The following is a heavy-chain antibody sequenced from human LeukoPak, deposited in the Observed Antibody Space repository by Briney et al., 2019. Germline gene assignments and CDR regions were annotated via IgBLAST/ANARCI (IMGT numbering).Heavy chain of an antibody. CDR1: GGTFSSYT. Sequence: SVKVSCKASGGTFSSYTISWVRQAPGQGLEWMGRIIPILGIANYAQKFQGRVTINADKTTSRAYMEVSSLRSEDTAVYYCARDPAGAAGEPLFDYWGQGTLVTVSS. V-gene: IGHV1-69*04. CDR3: ARDPAGAAGEPLFDY. J-gene: IGHJ4*02. D-gene: IGHD1-26*01. CDR2: IIPILGIA.